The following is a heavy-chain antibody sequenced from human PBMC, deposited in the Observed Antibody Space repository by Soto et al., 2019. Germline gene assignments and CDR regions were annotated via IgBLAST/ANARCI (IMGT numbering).Heavy chain of an antibody. J-gene: IGHJ4*02. CDR1: GYSFTSYW. Sequence: GESLKISCKGSGYSFTSYWIGWVLQIPCKGLEWMGIIYPGDSDTRYSPSFQGQVTISADKSISTAYLQWSSLKASDTAMYYCARPPSGTTSFFDSWGQGTLVTVSS. V-gene: IGHV5-51*01. CDR2: IYPGDSDT. CDR3: ARPPSGTTSFFDS. D-gene: IGHD1-7*01.